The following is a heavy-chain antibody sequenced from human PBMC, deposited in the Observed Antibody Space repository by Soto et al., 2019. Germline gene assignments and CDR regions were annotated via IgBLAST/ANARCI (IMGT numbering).Heavy chain of an antibody. CDR1: GGSISSYY. Sequence: SETLSLTSTVSGGSISSYYWSWIRQPPGKGLEWIGYIYYSGSTNYNPSLKSRVTISVDTSKNQFSLKLSSVTAADTAVYYCARFSPLTPGGVAFDIWGQGTMVTVSS. V-gene: IGHV4-59*08. J-gene: IGHJ3*02. CDR3: ARFSPLTPGGVAFDI. D-gene: IGHD3-10*01. CDR2: IYYSGST.